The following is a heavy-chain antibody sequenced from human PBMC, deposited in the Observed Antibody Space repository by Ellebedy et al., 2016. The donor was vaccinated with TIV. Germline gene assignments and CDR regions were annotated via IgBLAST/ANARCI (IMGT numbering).Heavy chain of an antibody. V-gene: IGHV4-61*01. CDR1: GGSVSSGFYY. D-gene: IGHD3-10*01. CDR3: ARAGKDYYGLGGGDWFDP. J-gene: IGHJ5*02. Sequence: MPGGSLRLSCTVSGGSVSSGFYYRSWIRQPPGKGLEYIGCIYYSGSTNCNPSLKSRVTISVDTSKNQFSLKLSSVTTADTAVYYCARAGKDYYGLGGGDWFDPWGQGTLVIVSS. CDR2: IYYSGST.